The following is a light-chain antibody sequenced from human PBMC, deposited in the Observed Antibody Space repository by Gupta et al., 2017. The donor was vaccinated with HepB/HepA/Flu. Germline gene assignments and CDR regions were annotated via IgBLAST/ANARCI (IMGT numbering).Light chain of an antibody. CDR3: QQANYFPIT. CDR2: DAY. CDR1: QNIGNY. Sequence: DIQMTQSPSSLSASVGDRVTFACRASQNIGNYFAWYQQKPGKAPKLVIWDAYTLHTGVPSRFSGNRSGTXYTLTIXSLQPEEFATYYCQQANYFPITFGXGTQLEIK. J-gene: IGKJ5*01. V-gene: IGKV1D-12*01.